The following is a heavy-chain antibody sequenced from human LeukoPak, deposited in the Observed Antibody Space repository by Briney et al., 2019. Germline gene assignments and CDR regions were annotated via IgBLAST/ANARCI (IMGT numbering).Heavy chain of an antibody. D-gene: IGHD3-3*01. CDR3: ARDSYDFWSGYWRWFDP. Sequence: SETLSLTCTVSGGSISSYYWSWIRQPPGKRLEWIGYIYYTGSTNYNPSLKSRVTISVDTSKNQFSLKLSSVTAADTAVYYCARDSYDFWSGYWRWFDPWGQGTLVTVSS. CDR2: IYYTGST. CDR1: GGSISSYY. V-gene: IGHV4-59*01. J-gene: IGHJ5*02.